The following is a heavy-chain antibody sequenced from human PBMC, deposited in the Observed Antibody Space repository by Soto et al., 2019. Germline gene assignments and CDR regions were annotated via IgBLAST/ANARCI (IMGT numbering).Heavy chain of an antibody. Sequence: GGSLRLSCAASGFTFSSYGMHWVRQAPGKGLEWVAVISYDGSNKYYADSVKGRFTISRDNSKNTLYLQMNSLRAEDTAVYYCAKVEGYYGSGSYYTVDYWGQGTLVTVSS. CDR2: ISYDGSNK. CDR3: AKVEGYYGSGSYYTVDY. D-gene: IGHD3-10*01. V-gene: IGHV3-30*18. CDR1: GFTFSSYG. J-gene: IGHJ4*02.